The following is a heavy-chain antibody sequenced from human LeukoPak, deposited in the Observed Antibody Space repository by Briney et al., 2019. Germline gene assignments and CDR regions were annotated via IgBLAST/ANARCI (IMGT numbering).Heavy chain of an antibody. D-gene: IGHD2-2*01. J-gene: IGHJ4*02. V-gene: IGHV3-23*01. CDR3: AKEIPVAVYFYY. CDR1: GITFSSYA. CDR2: ITGSGRNA. Sequence: GGSLRLSCAASGITFSSYAMSWVRQAPGKGLEWVSAITGSGRNAYYADSVKGRFTVSRDNSKNTMWLQMNSLRAEDTAVYYCAKEIPVAVYFYYWGQGTLVTVSS.